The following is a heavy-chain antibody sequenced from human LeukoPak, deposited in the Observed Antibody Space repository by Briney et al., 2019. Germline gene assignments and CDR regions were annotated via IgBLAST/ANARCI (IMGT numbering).Heavy chain of an antibody. CDR1: GFTFSSYT. CDR2: IGTSSTTI. CDR3: AKEDDFWSGLGPFDI. D-gene: IGHD3-3*01. Sequence: GGSLRLSCAVSGFTFSSYTMNWVRQPPGKGLEWVSNIGTSSTTIYYADSVKGRFTISRDNAKNTLYLQMNSLRAEDTAVYYCAKEDDFWSGLGPFDIWGQGTMVTVSS. J-gene: IGHJ3*02. V-gene: IGHV3-48*01.